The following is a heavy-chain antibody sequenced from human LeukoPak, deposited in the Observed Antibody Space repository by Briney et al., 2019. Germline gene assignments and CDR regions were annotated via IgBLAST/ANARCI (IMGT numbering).Heavy chain of an antibody. CDR3: ARLGAVTGYNNWFDP. J-gene: IGHJ5*02. Sequence: SETLSLTCTVSGGSISSHYWSWIRQPPGKGLEWIGYIYYSGSTNYNPSLKSRVTISVDTSKNQFSLKLSSVTAADTAVYYCARLGAVTGYNNWFDPWGQGTLVTVSS. V-gene: IGHV4-59*08. CDR2: IYYSGST. D-gene: IGHD3-9*01. CDR1: GGSISSHY.